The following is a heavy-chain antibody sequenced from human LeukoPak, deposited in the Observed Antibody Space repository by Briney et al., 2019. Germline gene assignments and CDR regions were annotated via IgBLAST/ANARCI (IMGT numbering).Heavy chain of an antibody. CDR2: MSPNSGNT. J-gene: IGHJ4*02. CDR1: GYTFTSYD. CDR3: ARGLRANLYSSSPRVLGY. Sequence: ASVKVSCKASGYTFTSYDINWVRQATGQGLEWMGWMSPNSGNTGYAQKFQGRVTMTRNTSISTAYMELSSLRSEDTAVYYCARGLRANLYSSSPRVLGYWGQGTLVTVSS. V-gene: IGHV1-8*01. D-gene: IGHD6-13*01.